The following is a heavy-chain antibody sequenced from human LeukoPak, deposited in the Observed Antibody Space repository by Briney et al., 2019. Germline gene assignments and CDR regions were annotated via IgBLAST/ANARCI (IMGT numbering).Heavy chain of an antibody. V-gene: IGHV3-23*01. CDR3: ARDLERTFDY. CDR1: GFTFSSYA. J-gene: IGHJ4*02. CDR2: ISGGGGST. Sequence: PGGSLRLSCAASGFTFSSYAMTWVRQAPGKGLEWVSAISGGGGSTYYADSVKGRFTISRDNSKNTLYLQMNSLRAEDTAVYYCARDLERTFDYWGQGTLVTVSS. D-gene: IGHD5-24*01.